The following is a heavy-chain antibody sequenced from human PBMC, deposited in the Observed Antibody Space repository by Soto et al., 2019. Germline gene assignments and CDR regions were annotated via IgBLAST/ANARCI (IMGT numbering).Heavy chain of an antibody. CDR1: GFTFYSYA. CDR2: ISGDVEST. CDR3: AKSTTELSRAILDY. D-gene: IGHD1-7*01. V-gene: IGHV3-23*01. Sequence: GGSLRLSCVASGFTFYSYAMTWVRPAPGKGLEWVSGISGDVESTDYADSVKGRFTISRDNSKNTLYLQMNSLRAEDTAVYYCAKSTTELSRAILDYWGQGTLVTVSS. J-gene: IGHJ4*02.